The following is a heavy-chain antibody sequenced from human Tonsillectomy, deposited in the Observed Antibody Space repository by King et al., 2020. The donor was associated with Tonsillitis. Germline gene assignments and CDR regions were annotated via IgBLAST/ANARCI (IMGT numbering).Heavy chain of an antibody. CDR1: GFTSSNYW. Sequence: QLVQSGGGLVQPGGSLRLSCAVSGFTSSNYWMSWVRQAPGEGLEWVANIKEDGSDKYYVDSVKGRFTISRDNAKNSRYLQMNSLRAEDTAVYYCARDPGSDAFDIWGQGTLVSVSS. CDR2: IKEDGSDK. V-gene: IGHV3-7*01. D-gene: IGHD1-26*01. CDR3: ARDPGSDAFDI. J-gene: IGHJ3*02.